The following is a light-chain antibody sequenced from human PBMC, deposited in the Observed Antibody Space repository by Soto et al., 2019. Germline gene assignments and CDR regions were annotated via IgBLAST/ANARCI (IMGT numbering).Light chain of an antibody. CDR1: QSISSW. CDR3: QQSYSTPRT. CDR2: DAS. V-gene: IGKV1-5*01. J-gene: IGKJ2*01. Sequence: DVQMTQSPSTLSASVGDRVTITCRASQSISSWLAWYKQKPGRAPNLLIYDASTLQSGVSSRFSGSGSGTEFTLTINRLQPDDFATYYCQQSYSTPRTFGQGTKLEI.